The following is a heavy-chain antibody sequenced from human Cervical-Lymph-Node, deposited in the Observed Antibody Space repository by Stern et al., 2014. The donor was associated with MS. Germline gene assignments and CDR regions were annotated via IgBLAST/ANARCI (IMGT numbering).Heavy chain of an antibody. Sequence: EVQLVESGGGSVQPGRSLRLSCAASGFTFDDYAMHWVRQAPGKGLEWVSSITCNSGTIGYADSVKGRFTISRDNAESSLYLQMNNLRAEDTAFYYCVKAKTCYYYTPFDYWGQGTLVTVSS. D-gene: IGHD3-22*01. J-gene: IGHJ4*02. CDR2: ITCNSGTI. CDR3: VKAKTCYYYTPFDY. V-gene: IGHV3-9*01. CDR1: GFTFDDYA.